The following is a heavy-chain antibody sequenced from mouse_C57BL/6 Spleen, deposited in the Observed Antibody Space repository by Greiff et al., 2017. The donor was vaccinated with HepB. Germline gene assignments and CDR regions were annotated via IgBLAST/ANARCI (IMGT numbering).Heavy chain of an antibody. CDR3: AREDYDGYYAMDY. J-gene: IGHJ4*01. CDR2: ISDGGSYT. Sequence: EVMLVESGGGLVKPGGSLKLSCAASGFTFSSYAMSWVRQTPEKRLEWVATISDGGSYTYYPDNVKGRFTIFRDNAKNNLYLQMSHLKSEDTAMYYCAREDYDGYYAMDYWGQGTSVTVSS. D-gene: IGHD2-4*01. V-gene: IGHV5-4*01. CDR1: GFTFSSYA.